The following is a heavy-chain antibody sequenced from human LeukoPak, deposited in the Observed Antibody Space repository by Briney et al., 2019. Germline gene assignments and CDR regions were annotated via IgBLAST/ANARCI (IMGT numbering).Heavy chain of an antibody. V-gene: IGHV1-2*02. CDR1: GYTFTRYY. CDR2: INPNSGGT. J-gene: IGHJ4*02. D-gene: IGHD6-13*01. Sequence: ASVKASCKASGYTFTRYYMHWVRQAPGQGVEWMGWINPNSGGTNYAQKFQGRVTMTRDTSISTAYMELSRLRSDDTAVYYCARESSAVGDYWGQGTLVTVSS. CDR3: ARESSAVGDY.